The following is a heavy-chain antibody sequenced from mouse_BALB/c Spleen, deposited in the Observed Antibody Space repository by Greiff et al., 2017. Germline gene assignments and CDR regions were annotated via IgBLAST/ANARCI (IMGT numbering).Heavy chain of an antibody. CDR2: ISSGGST. CDR1: GFTFSSYA. CDR3: ASPAGDYYAMDY. J-gene: IGHJ4*01. V-gene: IGHV5-6-5*01. Sequence: DVKLVESGGGLVKPGGSLKLSCAASGFTFSSYAMSWVRQTPEKRLEWVASISSGGSTYYPDSVKGRFTISRDNARNILYLQMSSLRYEDTAMYYCASPAGDYYAMDYWGQGTSVTVSS.